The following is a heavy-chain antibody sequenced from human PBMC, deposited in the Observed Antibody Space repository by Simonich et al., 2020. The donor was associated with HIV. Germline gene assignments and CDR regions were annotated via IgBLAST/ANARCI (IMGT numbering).Heavy chain of an antibody. D-gene: IGHD3-22*01. CDR2: GNPTGGGT. Sequence: QVQLVQSGAEVKKPGASVKVSCKASRYTFTGYYIHWVRQAPGQGLEWRGWGNPTGGGTNYAQKFQGRVTRTRDTSISAAYMELSRLRSDDTAVYYCARAPIDYFDTSGYLGGYMDVWGKGTTVTVSS. V-gene: IGHV1-2*02. CDR1: RYTFTGYY. CDR3: ARAPIDYFDTSGYLGGYMDV. J-gene: IGHJ6*03.